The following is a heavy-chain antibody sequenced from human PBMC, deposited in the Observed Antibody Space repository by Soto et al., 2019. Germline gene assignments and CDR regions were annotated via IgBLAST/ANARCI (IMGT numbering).Heavy chain of an antibody. J-gene: IGHJ6*02. CDR1: GGSISSGGYS. CDR2: IYHSGST. D-gene: IGHD5-18*01. V-gene: IGHV4-30-2*01. CDR3: AAYSYGYYYGMDV. Sequence: SETLSLTCAVSGGSISSGGYSWSWIRQPPGKGLEWIGYIYHSGSTYYNPSLKSRVTISVDRSKNQFSLKLSSVTAADTAVYYCAAYSYGYYYGMDVWGQGTTVTVSS.